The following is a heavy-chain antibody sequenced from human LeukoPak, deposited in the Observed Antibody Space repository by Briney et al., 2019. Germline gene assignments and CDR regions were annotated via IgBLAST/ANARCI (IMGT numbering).Heavy chain of an antibody. D-gene: IGHD6-19*01. CDR1: GFSFSDNY. CDR2: ISSSGSSI. CDR3: ARKWSGWSFDY. J-gene: IGHJ4*02. V-gene: IGHV3-11*01. Sequence: GGSLRLSCAASGFSFSDNYMSWIRQAPGKGLKWVSYISSSGSSIYYADSVKGRFTISRDNAKNSLYLQMDSLRAEDTAVYYCARKWSGWSFDYWGQGTLVTVSS.